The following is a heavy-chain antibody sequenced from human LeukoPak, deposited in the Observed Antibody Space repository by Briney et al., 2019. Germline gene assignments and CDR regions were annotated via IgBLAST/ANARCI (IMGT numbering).Heavy chain of an antibody. V-gene: IGHV4-34*01. D-gene: IGHD2-2*01. CDR3: ARVGALCSSTSCYLNWFDP. CDR2: INHSGST. Sequence: SETLSLTCAVYGGSFSGYYWSWICQPPGKGREWMGEINHSGSTNYNPSLKSRVTISVDTSKNQFSLKLSSVTAADTAVYYCARVGALCSSTSCYLNWFDPWGQGTLVTVSS. CDR1: GGSFSGYY. J-gene: IGHJ5*02.